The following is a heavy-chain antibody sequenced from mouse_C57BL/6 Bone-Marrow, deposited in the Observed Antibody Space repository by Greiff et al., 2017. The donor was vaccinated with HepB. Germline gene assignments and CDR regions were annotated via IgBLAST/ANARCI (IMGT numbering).Heavy chain of an antibody. CDR2: IDPSDSYT. D-gene: IGHD1-1*01. J-gene: IGHJ3*01. Sequence: QVQLQQPGAELVKPGASVKLSCKASGYTFTSHWMQWVKQRPGQGLEWIGEIDPSDSYTNYNQKFKGKATLTVDTSSSTAYMQLSSLTSEDSAVYYCASPLFITTVVPFAYWGQGTLVTVSA. CDR3: ASPLFITTVVPFAY. V-gene: IGHV1-50*01. CDR1: GYTFTSHW.